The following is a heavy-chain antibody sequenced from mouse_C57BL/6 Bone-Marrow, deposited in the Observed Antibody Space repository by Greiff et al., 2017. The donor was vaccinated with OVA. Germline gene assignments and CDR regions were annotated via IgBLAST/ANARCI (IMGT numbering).Heavy chain of an antibody. Sequence: QVQLKESGPGLVQPSQSLSITCTVSGFSLTSYGVHWVRQSPGKGLEWLGVIWSGGSTDYNAAFISRLSISKDNSKSQVFFKMNSLQADDTARYYCARNGGLEYWGQGTLVTVSA. CDR1: GFSLTSYG. CDR3: ARNGGLEY. D-gene: IGHD3-3*01. J-gene: IGHJ3*01. CDR2: IWSGGST. V-gene: IGHV2-2*01.